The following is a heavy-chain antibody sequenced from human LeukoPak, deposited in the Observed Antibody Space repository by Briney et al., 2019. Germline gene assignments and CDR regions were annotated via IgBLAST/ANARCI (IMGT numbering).Heavy chain of an antibody. CDR2: IKQDGSEK. Sequence: PGGSLRLSCAASGFTFSSYWMSWVRQAPGKGLEWVADIKQDGSEKYYVDSVKGRFTISRDNAKNSLYLQMNSLRAEDTAVYYCASTVVTITYFQHWGQGTLVTVSS. CDR1: GFTFSSYW. CDR3: ASTVVTITYFQH. V-gene: IGHV3-7*01. J-gene: IGHJ1*01. D-gene: IGHD4-23*01.